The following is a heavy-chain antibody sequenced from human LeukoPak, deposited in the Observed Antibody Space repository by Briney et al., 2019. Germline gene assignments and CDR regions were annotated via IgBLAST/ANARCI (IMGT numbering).Heavy chain of an antibody. D-gene: IGHD5-24*01. CDR3: ARDVLIGEMATTSDY. J-gene: IGHJ4*02. Sequence: SVKVSCKASGGTFSSYAISWVRQAPGQGLEWMGGIIPIFGTANYAQKFQGRVTITADKSTSTAYMELSSLRSEDTAVYYCARDVLIGEMATTSDYWGQGTLVTVSS. CDR2: IIPIFGTA. CDR1: GGTFSSYA. V-gene: IGHV1-69*06.